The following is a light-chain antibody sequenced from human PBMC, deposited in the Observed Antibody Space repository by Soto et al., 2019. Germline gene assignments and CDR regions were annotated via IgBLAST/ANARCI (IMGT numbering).Light chain of an antibody. V-gene: IGKV4-1*01. CDR3: QQYYTTPLT. CDR1: QSVLYSSNNKNY. Sequence: IVLTQSPDSLALSLGERATINCKSSQSVLYSSNNKNYLAWYQQKPGQPPKLLIYWAYARQSGVPDRFGGSGSGTNFTLTISSLQAADVAVYYCQQYYTTPLTFGGGTKVEIK. CDR2: WAY. J-gene: IGKJ4*01.